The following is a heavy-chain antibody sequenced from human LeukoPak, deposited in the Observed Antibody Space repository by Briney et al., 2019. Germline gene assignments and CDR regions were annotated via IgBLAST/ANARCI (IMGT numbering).Heavy chain of an antibody. CDR2: ISENGRAK. CDR1: GFSFSNYW. D-gene: IGHD2-15*01. V-gene: IGHV3-7*01. Sequence: PGGSLRLSCAASGFSFSNYWMSWVRQAPGKGLEWVASISENGRAKPYVASVRGRFTISRDNTKNSLYLQMNSLRAEDTAVYYCARGGLFKYFFDYWGQGTPVTVSS. J-gene: IGHJ4*02. CDR3: ARGGLFKYFFDY.